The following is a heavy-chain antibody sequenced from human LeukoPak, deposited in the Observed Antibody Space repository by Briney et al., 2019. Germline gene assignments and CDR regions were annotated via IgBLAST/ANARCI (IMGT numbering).Heavy chain of an antibody. Sequence: PGGSLRLSCAASGFTFSTYSIDWVRQAPGKGLEWISYISSSSSTIDFADSVKGRFTISRYNARNSVYLQMNSLRAEDTAVYYCARVHTSSYAADLWGQGTLVTVSS. CDR3: ARVHTSSYAADL. CDR2: ISSSSSTI. J-gene: IGHJ5*02. D-gene: IGHD3-22*01. CDR1: GFTFSTYS. V-gene: IGHV3-48*04.